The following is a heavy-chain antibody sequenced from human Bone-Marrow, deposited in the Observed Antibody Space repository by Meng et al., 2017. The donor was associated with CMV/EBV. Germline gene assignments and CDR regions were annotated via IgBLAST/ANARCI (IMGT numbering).Heavy chain of an antibody. CDR1: GFTFSRYA. Sequence: GESLKISCAASGFTFSRYAMTWVRQAAGKGLEWVSLISGSGGSTYSADSVKGRFTVSRDNSKNTLYLQMNSLRAEDTAVYYCARDGLLPFDYWGQGTLATVSS. V-gene: IGHV3-23*01. D-gene: IGHD2-15*01. J-gene: IGHJ4*02. CDR3: ARDGLLPFDY. CDR2: ISGSGGST.